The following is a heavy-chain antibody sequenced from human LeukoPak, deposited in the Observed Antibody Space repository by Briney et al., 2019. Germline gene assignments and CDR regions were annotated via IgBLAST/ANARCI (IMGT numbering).Heavy chain of an antibody. CDR1: GFTFRDSY. CDR3: ARDPDTSGDYWYFDS. J-gene: IGHJ4*02. Sequence: GGSLRLSCEVPGFTFRDSYMTWIRQAPGKGLEWISYISGSSKVIYYADSVKGRFTISSDNAKNSLFLQMTSLTVEDTAVYYCARDPDTSGDYWYFDSWGQGTLVTVST. D-gene: IGHD3-22*01. CDR2: ISGSSKVI. V-gene: IGHV3-11*01.